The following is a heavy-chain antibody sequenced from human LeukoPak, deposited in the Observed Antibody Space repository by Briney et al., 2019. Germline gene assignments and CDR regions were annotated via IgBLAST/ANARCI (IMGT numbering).Heavy chain of an antibody. J-gene: IGHJ6*03. CDR2: TYYRSKWYN. Sequence: SQTLSLTCAISGDSVSSNSGAWNWIRQSPSRGLEWLGRTYYRSKWYNDYAASVKSRVTINPDTTKNQFSLQLISVTPEDTAVYYCARDPAVTYGSGNYYYYMDVWGNGTRVTVSS. D-gene: IGHD3-10*01. V-gene: IGHV6-1*01. CDR3: ARDPAVTYGSGNYYYYMDV. CDR1: GDSVSSNSGA.